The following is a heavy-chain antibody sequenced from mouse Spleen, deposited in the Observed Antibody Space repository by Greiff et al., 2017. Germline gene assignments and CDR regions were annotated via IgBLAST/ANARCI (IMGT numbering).Heavy chain of an antibody. CDR1: GYAFTNYL. CDR2: INPGSGGT. V-gene: IGHV1-54*01. D-gene: IGHD4-1*01. J-gene: IGHJ2*01. CDR3: ARRGTGHFDY. Sequence: VQLQQSGAELVRPGTSVKVSCKASGYAFTNYLIEWVKQRPGQGLEWIGVINPGSGGTNYNEKFKGKATLTADKSSSTAYMQLSSLTSEDSAVYFCARRGTGHFDYWGQGTTLTVSS.